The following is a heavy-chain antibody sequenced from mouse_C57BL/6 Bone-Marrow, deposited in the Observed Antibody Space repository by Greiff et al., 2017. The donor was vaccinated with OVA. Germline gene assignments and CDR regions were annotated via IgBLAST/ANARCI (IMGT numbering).Heavy chain of an antibody. CDR2: IDPETGGT. Sequence: QVQLKESGAELVRPGASVTLSCKASGYTFTDYEMHWVKQTPVHGLEWIGAIDPETGGTAYNQKFKGKAILTADQSSSTAYMELRSLTSEDSAVYCCTAATVVAGVDFFDYWGQGTTLTGSS. J-gene: IGHJ2*01. D-gene: IGHD1-1*01. CDR1: GYTFTDYE. CDR3: TAATVVAGVDFFDY. V-gene: IGHV1-15*01.